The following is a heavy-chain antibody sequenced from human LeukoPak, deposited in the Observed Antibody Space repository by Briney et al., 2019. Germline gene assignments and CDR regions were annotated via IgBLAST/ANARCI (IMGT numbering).Heavy chain of an antibody. V-gene: IGHV4-34*01. J-gene: IGHJ4*02. D-gene: IGHD5-18*01. CDR3: ARDGNEGYSVASNFDY. Sequence: PSETLSLTCAVYGGSFSGYYWSWIRQPPGKGLEWIGEINHSGSTNYNPSLKSRVTISVDTSKNQFSLKLSSVTAADTAVYYCARDGNEGYSVASNFDYWGQGTLVTVSS. CDR2: INHSGST. CDR1: GGSFSGYY.